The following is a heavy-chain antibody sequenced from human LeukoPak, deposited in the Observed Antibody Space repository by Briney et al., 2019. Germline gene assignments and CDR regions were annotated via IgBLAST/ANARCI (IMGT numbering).Heavy chain of an antibody. V-gene: IGHV4-59*08. Sequence: SETLSLTCTVSGGSINNYYWSWIRQPPGKGLEWIGCIYYSGSTNYNPSLRSRVTISVDTSKNQFSLKLSSVTAADTAVYYCARLRRNSWYFDYWGQGTLVTVSS. CDR2: IYYSGST. CDR3: ARLRRNSWYFDY. J-gene: IGHJ4*02. CDR1: GGSINNYY. D-gene: IGHD6-13*01.